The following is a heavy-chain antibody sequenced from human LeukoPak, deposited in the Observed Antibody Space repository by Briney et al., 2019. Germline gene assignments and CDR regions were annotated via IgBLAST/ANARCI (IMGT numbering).Heavy chain of an antibody. V-gene: IGHV1-2*06. D-gene: IGHD6-19*01. Sequence: ASVKVSCKASGYTFTCYYMHWVRQAPGQGLEWMGRINPNSGGTNYAQKFQGRVTMTRDTSISTAYMELSRLRSDDTAVYYCARVGLGIAVADIDYWGQGTLVTVSS. J-gene: IGHJ4*02. CDR2: INPNSGGT. CDR1: GYTFTCYY. CDR3: ARVGLGIAVADIDY.